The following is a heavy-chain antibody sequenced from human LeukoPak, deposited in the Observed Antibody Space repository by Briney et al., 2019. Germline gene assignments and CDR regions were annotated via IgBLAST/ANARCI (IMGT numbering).Heavy chain of an antibody. CDR1: GGSLSSGAYY. Sequence: SQTLSLTCTVSGGSLSSGAYYWSWVRQHPGKGLDWIGYIGYTGDTYYNPSLRSRVTISIDTSKTQFSLRLSSVTAADTAVYYCAREGYDSRNNYFDYWGQGTLVTVSS. CDR3: AREGYDSRNNYFDY. V-gene: IGHV4-31*03. D-gene: IGHD3-22*01. J-gene: IGHJ4*02. CDR2: IGYTGDT.